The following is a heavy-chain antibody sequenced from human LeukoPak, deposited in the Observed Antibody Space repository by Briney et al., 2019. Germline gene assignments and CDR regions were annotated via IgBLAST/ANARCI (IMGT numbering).Heavy chain of an antibody. J-gene: IGHJ4*02. CDR3: ARDLTMVRGVRMYYFDY. D-gene: IGHD3-10*01. Sequence: SETLSLTCTVSGVSISSYYWSWIRQPPGKGLEWIGFIYYSGSTNYNPSLKSRVTISVDTSKNQFSLKLSSVTAADTAVYYCARDLTMVRGVRMYYFDYWGQGTLVTVSS. CDR1: GVSISSYY. CDR2: IYYSGST. V-gene: IGHV4-59*01.